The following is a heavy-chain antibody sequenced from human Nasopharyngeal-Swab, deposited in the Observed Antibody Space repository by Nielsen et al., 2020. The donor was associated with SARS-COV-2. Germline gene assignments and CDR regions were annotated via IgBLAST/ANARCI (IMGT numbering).Heavy chain of an antibody. CDR1: GFTFSNHA. J-gene: IGHJ4*02. CDR2: VSGSSGST. Sequence: GESLKISCAASGFTFSNHATSWVRQAPGKGLEWVAAVSGSSGSTFYADSVKGRFTISRDNSMNTVFLQMNSLRAEDTAVYYCALTPPIGVGYNLLSLGLEYWGQGTRVAVSS. V-gene: IGHV3-23*01. CDR3: ALTPPIGVGYNLLSLGLEY. D-gene: IGHD5-24*01.